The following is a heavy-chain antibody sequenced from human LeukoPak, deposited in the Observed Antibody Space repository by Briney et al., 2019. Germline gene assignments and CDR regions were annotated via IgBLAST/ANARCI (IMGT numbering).Heavy chain of an antibody. Sequence: SETLSLTCTVSGGSISSGGYYWSWIRQHPGKGLEWIGYIYYSGSTYYNPSLKSRVTISVDTSKNQFSLKLSSVTAADTAVYYCAREVPLYSSSWYSYFDYWGQGTLVTVSS. V-gene: IGHV4-31*03. CDR1: GGSISSGGYY. J-gene: IGHJ4*02. CDR2: IYYSGST. CDR3: AREVPLYSSSWYSYFDY. D-gene: IGHD6-13*01.